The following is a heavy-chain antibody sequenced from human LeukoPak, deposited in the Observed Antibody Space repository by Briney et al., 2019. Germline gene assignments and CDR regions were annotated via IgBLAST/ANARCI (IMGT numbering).Heavy chain of an antibody. J-gene: IGHJ5*02. CDR1: GGSISSYY. CDR2: IYYSGST. Sequence: SSETLSLTCTVSGGSISSYYWSWIRQPPGKGLEWIGYIYYSGSTNYNPSLKSQVTISVDTSKNQFSLKLSSVTAADTAVYYCARGGGYCSSTSCHTNWFDPWGQGTLVTVSS. D-gene: IGHD2-2*02. V-gene: IGHV4-59*01. CDR3: ARGGGYCSSTSCHTNWFDP.